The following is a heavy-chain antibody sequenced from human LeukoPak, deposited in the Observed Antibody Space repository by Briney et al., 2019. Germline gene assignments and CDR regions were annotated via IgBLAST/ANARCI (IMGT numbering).Heavy chain of an antibody. Sequence: GASVKVSCKASGYPFTSYDVNWVRQAPGQGLEWMGWMNPNSGDTGYAQKFQGRVTMTRNTSISTAYMELSSLRFEDTAVYYCARDYGSGSYRFDYWGQGTLVTVSS. V-gene: IGHV1-8*01. D-gene: IGHD3-10*01. CDR1: GYPFTSYD. CDR3: ARDYGSGSYRFDY. CDR2: MNPNSGDT. J-gene: IGHJ4*02.